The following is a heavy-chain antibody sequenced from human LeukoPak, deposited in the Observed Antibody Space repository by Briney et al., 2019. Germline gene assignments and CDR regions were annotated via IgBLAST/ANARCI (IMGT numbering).Heavy chain of an antibody. CDR1: GFTFSNYG. J-gene: IGHJ4*02. Sequence: PGGSLRLSCAASGFTFSNYGMNWVRQAPGKGLEWVSTISGGGGSTYYADSVKGRFTISRDNSKNTLYLQVNSLRAEDTAVYYCAKGGKWDVTPFDYWGQGTLVTVSS. D-gene: IGHD1-26*01. CDR2: ISGGGGST. V-gene: IGHV3-23*01. CDR3: AKGGKWDVTPFDY.